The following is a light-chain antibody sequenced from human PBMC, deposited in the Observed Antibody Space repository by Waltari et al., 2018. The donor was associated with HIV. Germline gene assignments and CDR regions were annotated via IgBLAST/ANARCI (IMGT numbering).Light chain of an antibody. CDR3: QQYGSSPPT. Sequence: EIVLTQSPGTLSLSPGESATLSCRASQSVSSSYLAWYQQKPGQAPRLLIYGASSRATGIPDRFSGSGSGTDFTLTISRLEPEDFAVYFCQQYGSSPPTFGQGTNLEIK. CDR1: QSVSSSY. CDR2: GAS. V-gene: IGKV3-20*01. J-gene: IGKJ2*01.